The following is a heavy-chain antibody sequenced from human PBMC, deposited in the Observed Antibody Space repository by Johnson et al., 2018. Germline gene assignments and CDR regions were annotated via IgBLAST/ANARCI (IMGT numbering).Heavy chain of an antibody. Sequence: VQLVESGGGLVKPGGSLRLSCAASGFTFSSYRMNWVRQAPGKGLEWVSSISSSNRYIYHADSVKGRFTISRDNAKNSLYLQMNRLRAEDTAVYYCVRDCSGGSCSSGAFDIWGQGTMVTVSS. CDR3: VRDCSGGSCSSGAFDI. CDR1: GFTFSSYR. J-gene: IGHJ3*02. D-gene: IGHD2-15*01. V-gene: IGHV3-21*06. CDR2: ISSSNRYI.